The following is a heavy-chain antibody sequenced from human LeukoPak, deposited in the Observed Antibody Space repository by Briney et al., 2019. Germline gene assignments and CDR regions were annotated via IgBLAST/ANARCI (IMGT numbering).Heavy chain of an antibody. J-gene: IGHJ4*02. Sequence: GGSLRLSCAPCGFTFRSSGMHWVRQAPGKGLECVAFLHYGGFPKYYEDSVKGRFTISRDNYKNTLYLLMSSLRPEDTAMYYCAKSGSAWTLDYWGQGTLVTVSS. CDR3: AKSGSAWTLDY. V-gene: IGHV3-30*02. CDR1: GFTFRSSG. D-gene: IGHD6-19*01. CDR2: LHYGGFPK.